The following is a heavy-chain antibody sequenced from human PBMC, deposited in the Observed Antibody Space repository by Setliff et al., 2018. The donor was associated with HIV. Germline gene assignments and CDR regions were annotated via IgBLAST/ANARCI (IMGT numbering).Heavy chain of an antibody. D-gene: IGHD3-10*01. CDR2: IYYSGST. CDR3: ARGDRYYGSGGDYVGGWYYFDI. Sequence: SETLSLTCTVSGGSISSHYWSWIRQPPGKGLEWIGSIYYSGSTNYNPSLKSRVTISVDTSRDQFSLQLTSVTAADTAVYYCARGDRYYGSGGDYVGGWYYFDIWGQGTLVTVSS. J-gene: IGHJ4*02. V-gene: IGHV4-59*11. CDR1: GGSISSHY.